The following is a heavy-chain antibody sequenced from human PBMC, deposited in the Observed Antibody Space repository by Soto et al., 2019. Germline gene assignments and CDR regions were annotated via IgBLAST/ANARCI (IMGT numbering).Heavy chain of an antibody. V-gene: IGHV3-30*03. CDR3: ARGVVSTGYFDY. D-gene: IGHD5-12*01. CDR1: GFTFSSYG. J-gene: IGHJ4*02. Sequence: QVQLVESGGGVVQPGRSLRLSCAASGFTFSSYGMHWVRQAPGKGLEWVAVISYDGSNKYYADSVKGRFTISRGDSENSLYLQMNSLKTEDKAVYYCARGVVSTGYFDYWGQGSLVTVSA. CDR2: ISYDGSNK.